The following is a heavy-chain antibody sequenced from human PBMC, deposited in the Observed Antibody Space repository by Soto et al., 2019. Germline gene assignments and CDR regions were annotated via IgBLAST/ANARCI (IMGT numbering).Heavy chain of an antibody. V-gene: IGHV1-69*01. CDR3: ARDLISNDHSYGMDV. D-gene: IGHD1-1*01. CDR2: IIPFFHAA. Sequence: QVQLVQPAAEVKKPGSSVKVSCKASADTFSSSAFSWVRQAPGQGLEWMGGIIPFFHAANYAQRFQGRVSITADESPRTVYMELSSLRSENTPLYSCARDLISNDHSYGMDVWGQGTTVTVSS. CDR1: ADTFSSSA. J-gene: IGHJ6*02.